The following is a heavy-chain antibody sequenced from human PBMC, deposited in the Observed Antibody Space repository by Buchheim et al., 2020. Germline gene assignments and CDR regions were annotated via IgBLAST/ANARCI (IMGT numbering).Heavy chain of an antibody. CDR2: ISGSGSGT. D-gene: IGHD7-27*01. J-gene: IGHJ4*02. V-gene: IGHV3-23*04. CDR1: GLTFSSYS. CDR3: AKTTGDWGSRSHFDY. Sequence: EVQLVESGGGLVQPGGSLRLSCAGSGLTFSSYSMTWVRQAPGKGLEWVSGISGSGSGTKYADSVKGRFTISRDNSKNTLFLQMNSLRVEDTAVYYCAKTTGDWGSRSHFDYWGQGTL.